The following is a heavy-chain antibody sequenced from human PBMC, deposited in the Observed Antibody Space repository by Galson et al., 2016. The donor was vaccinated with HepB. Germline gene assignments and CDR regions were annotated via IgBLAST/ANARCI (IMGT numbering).Heavy chain of an antibody. CDR3: AKDTRVGGSTPGFES. Sequence: SLRLSCADSGFTFNNYAMHWVRPAPGKGLEWVAAICGNGGSPYYADSVKGRFTISKDNSKNTLFLQMNSLRVEDTAFYYCAKDTRVGGSTPGFESWGQGTPVAVSS. CDR1: GFTFNNYA. J-gene: IGHJ5*01. D-gene: IGHD2-15*01. CDR2: ICGNGGSP. V-gene: IGHV3-23*01.